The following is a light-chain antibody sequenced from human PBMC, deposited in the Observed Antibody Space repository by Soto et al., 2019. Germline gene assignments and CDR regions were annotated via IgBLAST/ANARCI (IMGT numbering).Light chain of an antibody. CDR2: DAS. CDR3: QQLSSSPRT. V-gene: IGKV3-11*01. Sequence: EIVLTQSPGTLSLSPGERATLSCRASQSVSNYLAWYQQKPGQAASLLIYDASCKTTTGPHSFSSGRSCTTFSLPTIRREPHDYSAFYCQQLSSSPRTFGGGTKLDIK. CDR1: QSVSNY. J-gene: IGKJ4*01.